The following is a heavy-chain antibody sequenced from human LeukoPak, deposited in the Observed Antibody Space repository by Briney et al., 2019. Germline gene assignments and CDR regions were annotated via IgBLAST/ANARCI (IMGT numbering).Heavy chain of an antibody. D-gene: IGHD5-12*01. CDR1: GFIFSQYS. J-gene: IGHJ5*02. CDR3: ARDAGNSGYGCDL. Sequence: GGSLRLSCAASGFIFSQYSMSWVRQAPGKGLEGVSHIRSSSETFYADSVKGRFTISRDNARNSLYLQINNLRGEDTAIYYCARDAGNSGYGCDLWGQGTLVTVSS. CDR2: IRSSSET. V-gene: IGHV3-48*01.